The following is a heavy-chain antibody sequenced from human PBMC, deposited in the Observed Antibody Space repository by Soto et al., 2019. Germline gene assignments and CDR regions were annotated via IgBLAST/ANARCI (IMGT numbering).Heavy chain of an antibody. Sequence: GGSLRLSCAASGFTFSSYGMHWVRQAPGKGLEWVAVIWYDGSNKYYADSVKGRFTISRDNSKNTLYLQMNSLRAEDTAVYYCARDMTTVTTSYFDYWGQGTLVTVSS. CDR3: ARDMTTVTTSYFDY. D-gene: IGHD4-17*01. CDR2: IWYDGSNK. V-gene: IGHV3-33*01. J-gene: IGHJ4*02. CDR1: GFTFSSYG.